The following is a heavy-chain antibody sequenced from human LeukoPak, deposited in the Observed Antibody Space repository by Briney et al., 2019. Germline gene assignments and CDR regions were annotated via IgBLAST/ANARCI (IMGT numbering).Heavy chain of an antibody. CDR2: INPNSGGT. J-gene: IGHJ4*02. CDR3: ARRTGTGSSDY. CDR1: GYTFTAYY. D-gene: IGHD1-14*01. Sequence: GASVKVSCKASGYTFTAYYIHWVRQAPGQGLEWMGWINPNSGGTNYAQKFQGRVTMTGDTSISTAYMELSRLTSDDTAVYYCARRTGTGSSDYWGQGTLVTVSS. V-gene: IGHV1-2*02.